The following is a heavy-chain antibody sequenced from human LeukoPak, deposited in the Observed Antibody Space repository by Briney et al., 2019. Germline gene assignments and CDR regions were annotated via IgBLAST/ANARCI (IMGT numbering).Heavy chain of an antibody. Sequence: GGSLRLSCAASGFTFSSYAMSWVRQAPGKGLEWVSSISSSSSYIYYADSVKGRFTISRDNAKNSLYLQMNSLRAEDTAVYYCARERENMSSGWYDWFDPWGQGTLVTVSS. CDR3: ARERENMSSGWYDWFDP. CDR1: GFTFSSYA. CDR2: ISSSSSYI. D-gene: IGHD6-19*01. J-gene: IGHJ5*02. V-gene: IGHV3-21*01.